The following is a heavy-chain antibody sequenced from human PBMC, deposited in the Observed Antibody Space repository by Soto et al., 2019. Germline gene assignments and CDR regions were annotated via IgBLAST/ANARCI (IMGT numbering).Heavy chain of an antibody. CDR1: GYTFTSYD. J-gene: IGHJ6*02. V-gene: IGHV1-8*01. D-gene: IGHD3-3*01. CDR3: ARGRVTIFGVEHYYSYGMDV. Sequence: ASVKVSCKASGYTFTSYDINWVRQATGQGLEWMGWMNPNSGNTGYAQKFQGRVTMTRNTSISTAYMELSSLRSEDTAVYYCARGRVTIFGVEHYYSYGMDVWGQGTTVTVSS. CDR2: MNPNSGNT.